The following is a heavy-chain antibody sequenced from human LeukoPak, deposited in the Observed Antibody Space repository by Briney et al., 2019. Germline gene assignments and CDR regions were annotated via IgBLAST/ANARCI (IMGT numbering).Heavy chain of an antibody. J-gene: IGHJ4*02. Sequence: ASVKVSCKTSGYSFTNFYIHWVRQAPGQGLEWMGMVNQSGGSTISAQKFQDRVNMTTDTSTRTVYMEMTGLTSDDTGIYYCARDAFWGQGTQVTVSS. CDR1: GYSFTNFY. CDR3: ARDAF. CDR2: VNQSGGST. D-gene: IGHD3-3*02. V-gene: IGHV1-46*01.